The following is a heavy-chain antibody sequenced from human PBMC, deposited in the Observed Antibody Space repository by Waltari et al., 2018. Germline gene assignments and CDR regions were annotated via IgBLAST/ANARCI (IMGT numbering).Heavy chain of an antibody. CDR2: ISYGGPT. Sequence: QLQLQESGPGLVKPSETLSLTYSVSGGSMSDNYLYWGWIRQPPGRELEWMGSISYGGPTYSNPSLESRVTILVDTSKNQFSLKVRSVTAADTAIYFCARQEAAVSKWFDPWGQGILVTVSS. CDR1: GGSMSDNYLY. V-gene: IGHV4-39*01. CDR3: ARQEAAVSKWFDP. D-gene: IGHD2-15*01. J-gene: IGHJ5*02.